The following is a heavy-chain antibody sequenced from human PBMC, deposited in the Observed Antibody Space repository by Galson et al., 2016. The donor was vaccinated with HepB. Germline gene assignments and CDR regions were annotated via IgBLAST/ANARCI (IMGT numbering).Heavy chain of an antibody. CDR1: GDSISTDVYY. V-gene: IGHV4-30-4*01. J-gene: IGHJ4*02. CDR3: ARGGSFSGALEN. CDR2: IYYTGNT. D-gene: IGHD1-26*01. Sequence: TLSLTCTVSGDSISTDVYYWNWIRQPPGKGLQWIGYIYYTGNTYYNPSLKSRFTISVDTSKNQFSLKLTSLTAADTAVYYCARGGSFSGALENWGQGTLVTVSS.